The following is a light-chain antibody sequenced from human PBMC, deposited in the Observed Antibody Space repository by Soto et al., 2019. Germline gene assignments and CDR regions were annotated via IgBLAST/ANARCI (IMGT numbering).Light chain of an antibody. CDR2: DAS. J-gene: IGKJ4*01. V-gene: IGKV3-11*01. CDR1: QSVSNY. Sequence: EILLTQSPAPLFLSPREGATPSRRASQSVSNYLAWYQQKPGQAPRLLIYDASNRATGIPARFSGSGSGTDFTLTISSLEPEDFAVYYCQQRSNWPLTFGGGTKGGYQ. CDR3: QQRSNWPLT.